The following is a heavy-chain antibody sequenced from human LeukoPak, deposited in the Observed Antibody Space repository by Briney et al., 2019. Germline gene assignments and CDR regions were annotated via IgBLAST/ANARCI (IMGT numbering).Heavy chain of an antibody. CDR1: GGSISSYY. CDR3: ARSKRGATTTDYFDY. D-gene: IGHD1-26*01. Sequence: SETLSLTCTVSGGSISSYYWSWIRQPAGKGLEWIGRIYTSGSTNYNPSLKSRVTMSVDTSKNQLSLKLSSVTAADTAVYYCARSKRGATTTDYFDYWGQGTLVTVSS. V-gene: IGHV4-4*07. J-gene: IGHJ4*02. CDR2: IYTSGST.